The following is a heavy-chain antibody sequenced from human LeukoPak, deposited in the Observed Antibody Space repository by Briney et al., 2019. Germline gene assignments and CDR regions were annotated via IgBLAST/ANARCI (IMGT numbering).Heavy chain of an antibody. D-gene: IGHD3-22*01. CDR2: ISGSGGNT. Sequence: GGSLRLSCAASGFTFNNYAMNWVRQAPGKGLEWVSSISGSGGNTYYADSVKGRFTISRDNSKDTLYLQMNSLRAEDTAVYYCAKRGVLGITMIENTPYYFDYWGQGTLVTVSS. V-gene: IGHV3-23*01. CDR1: GFTFNNYA. CDR3: AKRGVLGITMIENTPYYFDY. J-gene: IGHJ4*02.